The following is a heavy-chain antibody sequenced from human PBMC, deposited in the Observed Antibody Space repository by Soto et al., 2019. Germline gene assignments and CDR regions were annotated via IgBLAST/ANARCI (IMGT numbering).Heavy chain of an antibody. CDR3: ERRGLRSRYCRGGSCYLKYYYYLAV. CDR2: MNPNSGNT. J-gene: IGHJ6*03. Sequence: ASVKVSCKASGYTFTSYDINWVRQATGQGLEWMGWMNPNSGNTGYAQKFQGRVTMTRNTSISTAYMELSSLRSEDTAVYYCERRGLRSRYCRGGSCYLKYYYYLAVWGKGTTVTVSS. V-gene: IGHV1-8*01. CDR1: GYTFTSYD. D-gene: IGHD2-15*01.